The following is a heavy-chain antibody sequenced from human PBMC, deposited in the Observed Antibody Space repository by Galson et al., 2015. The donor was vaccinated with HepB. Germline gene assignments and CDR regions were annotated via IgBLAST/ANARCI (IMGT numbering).Heavy chain of an antibody. J-gene: IGHJ6*02. D-gene: IGHD3-3*01. CDR3: ARSLKYYDFWSGYYDPYYYYYGMDV. Sequence: YNPSLESRVTISVDTSKNQFSLKLSSVTAADTAVYYCARSLKYYDFWSGYYDPYYYYYGMDVWGQGTTVTVSS. V-gene: IGHV4-30-2*04.